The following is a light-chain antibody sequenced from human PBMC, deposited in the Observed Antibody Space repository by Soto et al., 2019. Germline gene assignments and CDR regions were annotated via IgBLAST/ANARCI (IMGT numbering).Light chain of an antibody. CDR3: QQANSFPIT. J-gene: IGKJ5*01. CDR1: QGIKNW. CDR2: EAS. V-gene: IGKV1-12*01. Sequence: DLQMTQSPSYVSASVGDRVTITCRASQGIKNWLAWYQQKPGKAPKLLIYEASSLQSGVPSRISGSGSGTDFTLTISSLQPEDFATYYCQQANSFPITFGQGTRLEI.